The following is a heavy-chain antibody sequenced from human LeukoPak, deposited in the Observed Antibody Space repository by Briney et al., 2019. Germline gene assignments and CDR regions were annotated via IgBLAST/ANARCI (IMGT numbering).Heavy chain of an antibody. J-gene: IGHJ4*02. CDR1: GFTFSRYG. V-gene: IGHV3-30*02. Sequence: GGSLRLSCAASGFTFSRYGMHWVRQAPGKGLEWVAFIRYDGSNKYYTASVKGRFTISRDNSKNTLYLQMNSLRVEDTAVYYCARDGLAVTTFEYFFDYWGQGTLVTVS. CDR2: IRYDGSNK. D-gene: IGHD4-11*01. CDR3: ARDGLAVTTFEYFFDY.